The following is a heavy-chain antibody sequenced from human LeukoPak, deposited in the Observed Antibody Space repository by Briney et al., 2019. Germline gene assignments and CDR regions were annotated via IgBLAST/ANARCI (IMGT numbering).Heavy chain of an antibody. CDR1: GGSISSYY. CDR2: IYYSGST. CDR3: ARNVWGATYFDY. V-gene: IGHV4-59*01. D-gene: IGHD3-16*01. J-gene: IGHJ4*02. Sequence: KPSETLSLTCTVSGGSISSYYWSWIRQPPGKGLEWIGYIYYSGSTNYNPSLKSRVTISVDTSKNQFSLKLSSVTAADTAVYYCARNVWGATYFDYWGQGTLVTVSS.